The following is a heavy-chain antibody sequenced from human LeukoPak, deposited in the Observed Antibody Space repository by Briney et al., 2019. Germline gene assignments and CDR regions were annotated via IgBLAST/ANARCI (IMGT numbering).Heavy chain of an antibody. J-gene: IGHJ4*02. V-gene: IGHV3-30*01. CDR3: ARRSGSFFDY. CDR2: ISYDGRNE. Sequence: PGGAPRLSCADSGFTFNNYPMHWVRRAPGKGLEWVALISYDGRNEFFAESVKGRFSISRDNFNNILFLQMNNLRPEDTAVYYCARRSGSFFDYWGQGTVVTVSS. CDR1: GFTFNNYP. D-gene: IGHD6-6*01.